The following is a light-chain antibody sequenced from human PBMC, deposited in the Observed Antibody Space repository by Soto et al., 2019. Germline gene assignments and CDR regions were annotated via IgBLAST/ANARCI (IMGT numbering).Light chain of an antibody. CDR3: QQRSNWPGT. Sequence: EMMLTQSPATLSLSPGERATLSCRASQSVSSYLAWYQQKPGQAPRLLIYDASNRATGIPARFSGSGSGTDFTLTISSLEPEDFAVYYCQQRSNWPGTFGQGTRLEIK. V-gene: IGKV3-11*01. CDR2: DAS. CDR1: QSVSSY. J-gene: IGKJ5*01.